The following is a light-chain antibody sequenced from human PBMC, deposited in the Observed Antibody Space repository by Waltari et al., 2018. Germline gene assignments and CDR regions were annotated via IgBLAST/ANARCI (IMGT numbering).Light chain of an antibody. CDR2: LGS. J-gene: IGKJ4*01. V-gene: IGKV2-28*01. CDR3: MQALQTPSWLT. Sequence: DIVMTQSPLSLPVTPGEPASISCRSSQSLLHSNGYNYLDWYLQKPGQSPQLLIYLGSNRASGVPDRFSGSGSGTDFTLKISRVEAEDVGVYYCMQALQTPSWLTFGGGTKVEIK. CDR1: QSLLHSNGYNY.